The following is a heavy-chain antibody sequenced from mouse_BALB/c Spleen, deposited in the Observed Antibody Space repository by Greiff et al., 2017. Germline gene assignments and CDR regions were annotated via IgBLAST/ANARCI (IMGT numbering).Heavy chain of an antibody. Sequence: EVQGVESGGGLVKPGGSLKLSCAASGFTFSDYYMYWVRQTPEKRLEWVATISDGGSYTYYPDSVKGRFTISRDNAKNNLYLQMSSLKSEDTAMYYCARGYYYGSSYAMDYWGQGTSVTVSS. CDR1: GFTFSDYY. V-gene: IGHV5-4*02. J-gene: IGHJ4*01. CDR2: ISDGGSYT. CDR3: ARGYYYGSSYAMDY. D-gene: IGHD1-1*01.